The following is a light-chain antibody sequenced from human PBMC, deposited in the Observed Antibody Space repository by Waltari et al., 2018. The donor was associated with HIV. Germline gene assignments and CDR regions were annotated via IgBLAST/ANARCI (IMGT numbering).Light chain of an antibody. CDR3: SSYTSSTYVV. CDR2: DVS. CDR1: SNDVGGYNY. Sequence: QSALTQPASVSGSPGQSITISCTGTSNDVGGYNYVSCYQQHPGKVPNLMINDVSKRPSGVSYRFSGSESGNTASLTISGLQAEDEADYYCSSYTSSTYVVFGGGTKLTVL. J-gene: IGLJ2*01. V-gene: IGLV2-14*03.